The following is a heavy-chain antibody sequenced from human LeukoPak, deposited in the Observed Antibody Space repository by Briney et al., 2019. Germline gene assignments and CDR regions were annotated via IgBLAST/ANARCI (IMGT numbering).Heavy chain of an antibody. D-gene: IGHD3-3*01. J-gene: IGHJ3*02. V-gene: IGHV5-51*01. CDR2: IYPGDSDT. CDR3: ARPARSTRITIFGVAIWGAFDI. CDR1: GYSFTYYW. Sequence: GESLKISCKGSGYSFTYYWIAWVRQMPGKGLEWMGIIYPGDSDTRYSPSFQGQVTISADKSISTAYLQWSSLKASDIAMYYCARPARSTRITIFGVAIWGAFDIWGQGTMVTVSS.